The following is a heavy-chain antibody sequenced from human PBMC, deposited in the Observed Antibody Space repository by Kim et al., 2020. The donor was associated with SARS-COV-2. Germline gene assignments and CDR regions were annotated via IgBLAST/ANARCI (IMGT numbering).Heavy chain of an antibody. CDR3: ARDRRSSSWIDYFDY. J-gene: IGHJ4*02. CDR2: IYYSGST. Sequence: SETLSLTCTVSGVSISSGGYYWSWIRQHPGKGLEWIGYIYYSGSTYYNPSLKSRVTISVDTSKNQFSLKLSSVTAADTAVYYCARDRRSSSWIDYFDYWGQGTLVTVSS. V-gene: IGHV4-31*03. CDR1: GVSISSGGYY. D-gene: IGHD6-13*01.